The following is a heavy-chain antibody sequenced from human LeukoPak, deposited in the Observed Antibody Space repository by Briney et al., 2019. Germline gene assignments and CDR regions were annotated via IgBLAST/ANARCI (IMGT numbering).Heavy chain of an antibody. D-gene: IGHD1-26*01. CDR3: AGTLGSPHYMDV. CDR1: GGSISSSSYY. J-gene: IGHJ6*03. CDR2: IYYSGST. Sequence: PSETLSLTCTVSGGSISSSSYYWGWIRQPPGKGLKWIGYIYYSGSTNYNPSLKSRVTISVDTSKNQFSLKLSSVTAADTAVYYCAGTLGSPHYMDVWGKGTTVTISS. V-gene: IGHV4-61*05.